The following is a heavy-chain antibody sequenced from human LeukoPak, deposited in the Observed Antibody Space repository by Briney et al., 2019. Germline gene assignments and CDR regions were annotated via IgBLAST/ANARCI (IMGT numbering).Heavy chain of an antibody. D-gene: IGHD5-24*01. CDR2: IIPIFGTA. Sequence: SVKVSCKASEGTFSSYAISWVRQAPGQGLEWMGGIIPIFGTANYAQKFQGRVTITADESTSTAYMELSSLRSEDTAVYYCARDSTEMAAYDYWGQGTLVTVSS. J-gene: IGHJ4*02. CDR1: EGTFSSYA. CDR3: ARDSTEMAAYDY. V-gene: IGHV1-69*13.